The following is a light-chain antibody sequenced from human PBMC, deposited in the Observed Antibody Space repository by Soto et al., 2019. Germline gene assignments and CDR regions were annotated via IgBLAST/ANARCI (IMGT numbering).Light chain of an antibody. J-gene: IGKJ4*01. CDR1: QTVSSSC. V-gene: IGKV3-20*01. CDR3: QQYGSSPLT. CDR2: GAS. Sequence: EIMLTQFRCTLSLSKGESATLSCPASQTVSSSCLAWYRQKPGQAPRLLIYGASSRATGIPDRFSGSGSGTDFTLTISRLDPEDFAVYYCQQYGSSPLTFGGGTKVDIK.